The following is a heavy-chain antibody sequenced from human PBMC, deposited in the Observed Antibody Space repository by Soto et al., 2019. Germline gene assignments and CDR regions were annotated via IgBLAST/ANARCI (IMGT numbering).Heavy chain of an antibody. Sequence: PVGSLRLSCAASGFSFSDHFMDWVRQAPGKGLQWVGRIQTKRQNYITQYATSLEGRFSISRDDSENSLYLQVNRLKTEDTAVYFCTCIRGTFGYCGPRTLVTLSS. D-gene: IGHD2-21*01. J-gene: IGHJ4*02. CDR2: IQTKRQNYIT. CDR1: GFSFSDHF. CDR3: TCIRGTFGY. V-gene: IGHV3-72*01.